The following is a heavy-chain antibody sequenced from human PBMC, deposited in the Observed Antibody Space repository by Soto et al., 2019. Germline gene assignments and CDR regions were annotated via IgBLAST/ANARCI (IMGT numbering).Heavy chain of an antibody. J-gene: IGHJ5*01. CDR3: ATSYGSGSRPFDY. Sequence: QVQLVQSGAEVKKPGSSVKVSCKASGDTFNFYTISWVRQAPGQGLEWMGRIIPMLGMSNYAQKFQDRVTIIADKSTSTAYMQLSSLRSEDTAIYYCATSYGSGSRPFDYWGHGTLVTVSS. CDR2: IIPMLGMS. V-gene: IGHV1-69*02. D-gene: IGHD3-10*01. CDR1: GDTFNFYT.